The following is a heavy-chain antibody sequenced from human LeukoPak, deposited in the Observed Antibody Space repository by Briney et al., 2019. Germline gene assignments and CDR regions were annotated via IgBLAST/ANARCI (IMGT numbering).Heavy chain of an antibody. CDR1: GFTFSNYS. D-gene: IGHD5-18*01. CDR3: ARVGPGYRYDNWFDP. Sequence: GGSLRLSCAASGFTFSNYSMNWVRQAPGKGLEWISCISSSSSLIYYADSVKGRFTISRDNAKNSLYLQMNSLRDEDTAVYYCARVGPGYRYDNWFDPWGQGTLVTVSS. CDR2: ISSSSSLI. J-gene: IGHJ5*02. V-gene: IGHV3-48*02.